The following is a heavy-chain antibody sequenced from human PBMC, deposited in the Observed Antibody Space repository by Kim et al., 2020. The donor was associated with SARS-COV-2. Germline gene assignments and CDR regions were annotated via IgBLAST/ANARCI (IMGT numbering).Heavy chain of an antibody. CDR1: GGSISGYY. CDR2: IFYSGGT. J-gene: IGHJ6*02. D-gene: IGHD3-10*01. V-gene: IGHV4-59*13. CDR3: ARWGSPYYGSTASTGGMDA. Sequence: SETLSLTCSVSGGSISGYYWSWMRQPPGKGLEWIGYIFYSGGTNYNASLKSRVTISVDTSKNQLSLTLSSVTAADTAVYYCARWGSPYYGSTASTGGMDAWGQGTIVTFSS.